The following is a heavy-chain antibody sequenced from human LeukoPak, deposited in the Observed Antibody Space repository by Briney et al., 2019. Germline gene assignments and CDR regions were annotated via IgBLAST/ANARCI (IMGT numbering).Heavy chain of an antibody. D-gene: IGHD3-16*01. J-gene: IGHJ4*02. V-gene: IGHV4-39*07. CDR2: IYYSGLT. CDR1: GGSVSSSSYY. CDR3: ARDVPGGRNDY. Sequence: SETLSLTCTVSGGSVSSSSYYWAWIRQPPGKGLEWIGSIYYSGLTNHSPSLKNRVTISLDTSKNQFSLNINFVTAADTAVYYCARDVPGGRNDYWGQGTLVTVSS.